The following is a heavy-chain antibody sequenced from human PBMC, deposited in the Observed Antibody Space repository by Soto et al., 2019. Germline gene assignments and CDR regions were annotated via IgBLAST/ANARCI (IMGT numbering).Heavy chain of an antibody. J-gene: IGHJ4*02. CDR3: PSFPEDCSSNSCYRG. D-gene: IGHD2-2*02. CDR2: IYYSGST. CDR1: GGSISSSSYS. V-gene: IGHV4-39*01. Sequence: SETLPLTCIVSGGSISSSSYSWGWIRQPPGKALEWIGSIYYSGSTYYNPSLQSRVTISVDTSQNQFSLKLSSVTAADTAVCYCPSFPEDCSSNSCYRGWGQGTLVTVSS.